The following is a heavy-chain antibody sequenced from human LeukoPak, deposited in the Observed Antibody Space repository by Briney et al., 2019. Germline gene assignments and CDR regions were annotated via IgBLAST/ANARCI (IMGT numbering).Heavy chain of an antibody. V-gene: IGHV3-43D*03. CDR1: GFTFDDYA. CDR2: ISWDGGST. J-gene: IGHJ6*03. Sequence: PGGSLRLSCAASGFTFDDYAMHWVRQAPGKGLEWVSLISWDGGSTYYADSVKGRFTISRDNAKNSLYLQMNSLRHEDMALYYCAKGYSSSFYYYMDVWGKGTTVTISS. D-gene: IGHD6-6*01. CDR3: AKGYSSSFYYYMDV.